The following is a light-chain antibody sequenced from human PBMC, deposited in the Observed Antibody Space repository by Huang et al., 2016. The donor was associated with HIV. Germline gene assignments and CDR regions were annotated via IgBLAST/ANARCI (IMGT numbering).Light chain of an antibody. Sequence: DIVMTQSPDSLAVSLGERATINCKSSQTILHDSDSRNYLAWYQQKPGQPPKLLIHWAAIRKSGVPDRFIGSGSVTDFTLTISSLQAEDVAVYYCQQYYSSPFTFGPGTNVDI. CDR2: WAA. CDR1: QTILHDSDSRNY. CDR3: QQYYSSPFT. V-gene: IGKV4-1*01. J-gene: IGKJ3*01.